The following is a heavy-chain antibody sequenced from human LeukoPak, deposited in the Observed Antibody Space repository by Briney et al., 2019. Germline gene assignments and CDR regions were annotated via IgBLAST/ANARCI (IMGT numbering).Heavy chain of an antibody. CDR1: GYTFTSYG. J-gene: IGHJ6*02. CDR3: APVVITSRVRVGDYGMDV. V-gene: IGHV1-18*01. CDR2: ISAYNGNT. D-gene: IGHD2-2*01. Sequence: ASVKVSCKASGYTFTSYGISWVRQAPGQGLEWMGWISAYNGNTNYAQKLQGRVTMTTDTSTSTAYMELRSLRSEDTAVYYCAPVVITSRVRVGDYGMDVWGQGTTVTVSS.